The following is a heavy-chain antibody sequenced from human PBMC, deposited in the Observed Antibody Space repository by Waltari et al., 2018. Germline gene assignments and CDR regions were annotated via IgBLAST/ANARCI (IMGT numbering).Heavy chain of an antibody. CDR1: GFTFSTYP. V-gene: IGHV3-23*01. J-gene: IGHJ4*02. D-gene: IGHD3-22*01. CDR2: VSGSGRST. Sequence: DVQLLESGGGLVQPGGSLRLSCAASGFTFSTYPMSWVRQGPGKGLEWISSVSGSGRSTYYADFVKGRFTTSRDNSKNTVFLQLNSLRAEDTAVYYCARDEIMIARRMVNWGQGTLVTVSS. CDR3: ARDEIMIARRMVN.